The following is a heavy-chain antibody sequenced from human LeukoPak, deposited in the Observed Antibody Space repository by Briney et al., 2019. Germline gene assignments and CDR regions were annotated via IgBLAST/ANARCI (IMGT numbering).Heavy chain of an antibody. CDR3: ARGTYYYDSSGYRNNCFDP. Sequence: GASVKVSCKASGYTFTSYDINWVRQATGQGLEWMGWMNPNSGNTGYAQKFQGRVTMTRNTSISTAYMELSSLRSEDTAVYYCARGTYYYDSSGYRNNCFDPWGQGTLVTVSS. J-gene: IGHJ5*02. CDR2: MNPNSGNT. D-gene: IGHD3-22*01. V-gene: IGHV1-8*01. CDR1: GYTFTSYD.